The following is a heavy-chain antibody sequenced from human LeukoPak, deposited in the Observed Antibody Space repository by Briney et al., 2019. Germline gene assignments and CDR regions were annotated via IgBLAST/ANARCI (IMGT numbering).Heavy chain of an antibody. CDR1: GFTFSSYS. D-gene: IGHD2-2*01. J-gene: IGHJ3*02. CDR3: ARATTLGPAAMIEGAFDI. Sequence: GGSLRLSCAASGFTFSSYSMNWVRQAPGKGLELVSSISSSSSYIYYADSVKGRFTISRDNAKNSLYLQMNSLRAENTAVYYCARATTLGPAAMIEGAFDIWGQGTMVTVSS. CDR2: ISSSSSYI. V-gene: IGHV3-21*01.